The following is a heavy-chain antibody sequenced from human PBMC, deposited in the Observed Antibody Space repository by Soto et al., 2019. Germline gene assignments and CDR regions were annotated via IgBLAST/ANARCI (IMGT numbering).Heavy chain of an antibody. CDR2: ISGGGDAT. V-gene: IGHV3-23*01. Sequence: EVQLLESGGGLVQPGGSLRLSCVGPGFTFINYAMNWVRQAPGKGLEWVSSISGGGDATFFADSVRGRFTISRDNSENTVTLQMNSLGVDDTAVYYCVRKILGSTSRPTYWYFDIWGRGTLVTVSS. CDR3: VRKILGSTSRPTYWYFDI. CDR1: GFTFINYA. J-gene: IGHJ2*01. D-gene: IGHD2-2*01.